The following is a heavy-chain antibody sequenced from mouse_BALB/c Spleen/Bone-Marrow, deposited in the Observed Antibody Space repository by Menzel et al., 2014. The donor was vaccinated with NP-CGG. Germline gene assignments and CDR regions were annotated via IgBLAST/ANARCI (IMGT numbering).Heavy chain of an antibody. CDR3: ARCGNYFDY. V-gene: IGHV3-5*02. Sequence: EVKLVESGPGLVKPSQTVSLTCTVTGISITTGNYRWSWIRQFPGNKLEWIGYIYYSGTITYNPSLTSRTTITRDTSKNQFFLEMNSLTAEDTATYYFARCGNYFDYWGQGTTLTVSS. D-gene: IGHD1-1*02. CDR1: GISITTGNYR. J-gene: IGHJ2*01. CDR2: IYYSGTI.